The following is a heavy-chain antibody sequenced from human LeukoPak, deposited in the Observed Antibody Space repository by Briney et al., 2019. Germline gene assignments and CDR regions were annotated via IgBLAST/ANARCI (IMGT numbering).Heavy chain of an antibody. D-gene: IGHD3-10*01. J-gene: IGHJ4*02. V-gene: IGHV5-51*01. Sequence: GESLEISCKGSGYTFTNYWIGWVRQLPGKGLEWMGIIYPGDSDSKYSPSFQGQVTISADKSISTAYLQWSSLKASDTAMYYCARHIGSGSWKFEYWGQGTLVTVSS. CDR3: ARHIGSGSWKFEY. CDR1: GYTFTNYW. CDR2: IYPGDSDS.